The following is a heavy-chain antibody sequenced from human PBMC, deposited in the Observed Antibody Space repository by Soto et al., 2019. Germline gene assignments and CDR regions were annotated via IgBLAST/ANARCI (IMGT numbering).Heavy chain of an antibody. D-gene: IGHD5-18*01. CDR3: ARVTVDTAMAWWFDP. Sequence: PSETLSLTCTVSGGSISSYYWSWIRQPPGKGLEWIGYIYYSGSTNYNPSLKSRVTISVDTSKNQFSLKLSSVTAADTAVYYCARVTVDTAMAWWFDPWGQGTLVTVPQ. CDR2: IYYSGST. J-gene: IGHJ5*02. V-gene: IGHV4-59*01. CDR1: GGSISSYY.